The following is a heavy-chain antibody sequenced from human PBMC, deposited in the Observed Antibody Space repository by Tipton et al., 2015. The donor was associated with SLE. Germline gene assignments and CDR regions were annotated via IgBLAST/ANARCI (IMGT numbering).Heavy chain of an antibody. Sequence: GSLRLSCAASGFTFSSYAMTWVRQTPGKGLEWVSDISDGGGKTYYADSVKGRFTISRDNSKNTLYLQMNSLRAEDTAVYYCAKDQRYRRISMVRGVITPHYMDVWGKGTTVTVSS. CDR2: ISDGGGKT. CDR1: GFTFSSYA. V-gene: IGHV3-23*01. J-gene: IGHJ6*03. CDR3: AKDQRYRRISMVRGVITPHYMDV. D-gene: IGHD3-10*01.